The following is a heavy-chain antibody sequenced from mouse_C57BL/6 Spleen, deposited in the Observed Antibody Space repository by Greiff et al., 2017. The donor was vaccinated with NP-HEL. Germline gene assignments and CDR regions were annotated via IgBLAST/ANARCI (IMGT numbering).Heavy chain of an antibody. CDR3: AIYYGNYEGFAY. J-gene: IGHJ3*01. CDR2: IDPSDSYT. D-gene: IGHD2-1*01. V-gene: IGHV1-59*01. CDR1: GYTFTSYW. Sequence: VQLQQSGAELVRPGTSVKLSCKASGYTFTSYWMHWVKQRPGQGLEWIGVIDPSDSYTNYNQKFKGKATLTVDTSSSTAYMQLSSLTSEDSAVYYCAIYYGNYEGFAYWGQGTLVTVSA.